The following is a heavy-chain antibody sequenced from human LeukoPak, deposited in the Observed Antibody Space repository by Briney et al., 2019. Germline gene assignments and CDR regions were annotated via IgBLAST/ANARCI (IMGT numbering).Heavy chain of an antibody. CDR2: MNPNSGNT. Sequence: ASVKVSCKASGYTFTSYDINGVRQATGQGLEWMGWMNPNSGNTGYAQKFQGRVTMTRNTSISTAYMELSSLRSEDTAVYYCARDSTYCSSTSCYSTFPWFDPWGQGTLVTVSS. CDR1: GYTFTSYD. CDR3: ARDSTYCSSTSCYSTFPWFDP. J-gene: IGHJ5*02. V-gene: IGHV1-8*01. D-gene: IGHD2-2*01.